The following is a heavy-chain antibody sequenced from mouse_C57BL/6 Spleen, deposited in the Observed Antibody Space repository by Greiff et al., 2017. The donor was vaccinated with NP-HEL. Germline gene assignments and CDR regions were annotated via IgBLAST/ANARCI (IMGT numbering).Heavy chain of an antibody. V-gene: IGHV14-2*01. J-gene: IGHJ2*01. CDR2: IDPEDGGT. CDR1: GFNITDYY. CDR3: AGGIYSADY. D-gene: IGHD6-5*01. Sequence: EVQLQQSGAELVKPGASVKLSCTASGFNITDYYMHWVKQRTEQGLEWIGRIDPEDGGTNYAPKFQGKATITADTSSNTAYLQLSSLTSEDTAVYYWAGGIYSADYGGKGTTLTVSS.